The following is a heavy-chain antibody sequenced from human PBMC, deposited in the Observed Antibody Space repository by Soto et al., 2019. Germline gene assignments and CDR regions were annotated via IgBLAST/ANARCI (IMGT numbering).Heavy chain of an antibody. D-gene: IGHD3-9*01. CDR3: ARPLRAYYGMDF. CDR1: GGTFSNYT. Sequence: QVQLVQSGAEVKKPGSSVKVSCKASGGTFSNYTISWVRQAPGKGLEWMGRIIPILGIANYAQKFQGRVTITADKSTSTAYMELSSLRSEDTAVYYCARPLRAYYGMDFWGQGTTVTVSS. V-gene: IGHV1-69*02. CDR2: IIPILGIA. J-gene: IGHJ6*02.